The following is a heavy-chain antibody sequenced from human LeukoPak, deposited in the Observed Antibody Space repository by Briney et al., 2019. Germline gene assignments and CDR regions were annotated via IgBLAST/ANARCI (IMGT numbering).Heavy chain of an antibody. J-gene: IGHJ4*02. V-gene: IGHV4-59*01. CDR3: AAGAGLVVINY. CDR2: VYSSGSA. CDR1: GGSMDNYY. Sequence: SETLSLTCAVSGGSMDNYYWNWIRQSPGKGLEWIAYVYSSGSANYNPSLKSRVSISGDRAKNQFSLKLSSVTAADTAVYYCAAGAGLVVINYWGQGTLVTVSS. D-gene: IGHD3-22*01.